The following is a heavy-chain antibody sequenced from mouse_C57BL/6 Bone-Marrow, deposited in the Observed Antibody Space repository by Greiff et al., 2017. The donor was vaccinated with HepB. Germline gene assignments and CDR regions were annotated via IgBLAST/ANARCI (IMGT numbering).Heavy chain of an antibody. D-gene: IGHD1-1*01. V-gene: IGHV3-6*01. CDR2: ISYDGSN. J-gene: IGHJ3*01. Sequence: ESGPGLVKPSQSLSLTCSVTGYSITSGYYWNWIRQFPGNKLEWMGYISYDGSNNYNPSLKNRISITRDTSKNQFFLKLNSVTTEDTATYYCAGGITTVVAPPWFAYWGQGTLVTVSA. CDR3: AGGITTVVAPPWFAY. CDR1: GYSITSGYY.